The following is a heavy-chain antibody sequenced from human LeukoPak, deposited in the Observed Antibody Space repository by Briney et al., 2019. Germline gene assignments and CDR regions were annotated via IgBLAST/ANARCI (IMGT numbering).Heavy chain of an antibody. D-gene: IGHD5-12*01. CDR1: GFTFSSYG. CDR3: ARLGWATAPLDY. Sequence: GGSLRLSCAASGFTFSSYGMHWVRQAPGKGLEWVSYISSSSSYTNYADSVKGRFTIPRDNAKNSLYLQMNSLRAEDTAVYYCARLGWATAPLDYWGQGTLVTVSS. J-gene: IGHJ4*02. V-gene: IGHV3-21*05. CDR2: ISSSSSYT.